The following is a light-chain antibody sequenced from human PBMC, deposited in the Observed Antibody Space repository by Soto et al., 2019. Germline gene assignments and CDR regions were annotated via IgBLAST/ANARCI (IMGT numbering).Light chain of an antibody. J-gene: IGKJ4*01. CDR3: QHLSRYPLP. Sequence: LNKSPSFLSASVKDTVTITCRASQALSNYLAWYQQKPGKAPDLLIYSAPTLQSGVPSRFSGSGSETEFSLTIRALQPEDFATYYCQHLSRYPLPFGGGSMVDIK. V-gene: IGKV1-9*01. CDR1: QALSNY. CDR2: SAP.